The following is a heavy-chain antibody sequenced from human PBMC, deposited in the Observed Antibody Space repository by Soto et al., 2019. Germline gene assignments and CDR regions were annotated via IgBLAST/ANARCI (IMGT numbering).Heavy chain of an antibody. V-gene: IGHV3-33*01. CDR1: GFTFSIYG. D-gene: IGHD5-12*01. CDR2: IWYDGSNK. CDR3: ARGRGYSGYDPSQYYYYGMDV. J-gene: IGHJ6*02. Sequence: QVQLVESGGGVVQPGRSLRLSCAASGFTFSIYGMHWVRQATGKRLEWVAVIWYDGSNKYYADSVKGRFTISRDNSKNTLYLQMNSLRAEDTAVYYSARGRGYSGYDPSQYYYYGMDVWGQGTTVTVSS.